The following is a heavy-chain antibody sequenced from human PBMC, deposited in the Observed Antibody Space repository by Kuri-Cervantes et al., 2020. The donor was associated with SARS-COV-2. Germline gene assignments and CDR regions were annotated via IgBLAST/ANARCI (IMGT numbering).Heavy chain of an antibody. CDR3: ARDRGVEARWEGDYYHVMDV. Sequence: SVKVSCKASGGTFSTHAINWVRQAPGQGLEWMGTVIPMFGTTHHAQRFQGRLTMTADISTSIAYMTLSSLRSDDTAVYYCARDRGVEARWEGDYYHVMDVWGPGTTVTVSS. CDR2: VIPMFGTT. D-gene: IGHD1-26*01. CDR1: GGTFSTHA. J-gene: IGHJ6*02. V-gene: IGHV1-69*06.